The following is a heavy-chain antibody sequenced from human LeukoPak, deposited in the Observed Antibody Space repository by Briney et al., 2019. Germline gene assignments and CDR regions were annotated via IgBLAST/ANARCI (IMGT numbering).Heavy chain of an antibody. D-gene: IGHD5-18*01. J-gene: IGHJ6*02. CDR3: ARVPATAMVTAHYYYGMDV. V-gene: IGHV4-59*08. Sequence: PSETLSLTCTVSGGSISSYYWSWIRQPPGKGLEWIGYIYYSGSTNYNPSLKSRVTISVDTSKNQFSLKLGSVTAADTAVYYCARVPATAMVTAHYYYGMDVWGQGTTVTVSS. CDR2: IYYSGST. CDR1: GGSISSYY.